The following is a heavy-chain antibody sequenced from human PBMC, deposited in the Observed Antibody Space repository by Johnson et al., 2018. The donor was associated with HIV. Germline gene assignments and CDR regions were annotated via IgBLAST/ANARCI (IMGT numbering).Heavy chain of an antibody. J-gene: IGHJ3*02. V-gene: IGHV3-9*01. D-gene: IGHD3-3*01. CDR1: GFTFSSYA. Sequence: VQLVESGGGLVQPGGSLRLSCAASGFTFSSYAMSWVRQAPGKGLAWVSGIRWNSGSIGYADSVKGRFTISRDNAKNSLYLQMNSLRAEETALYYCAKDTGYNFWSGRDAFDIWGQGTMVTVSS. CDR2: IRWNSGSI. CDR3: AKDTGYNFWSGRDAFDI.